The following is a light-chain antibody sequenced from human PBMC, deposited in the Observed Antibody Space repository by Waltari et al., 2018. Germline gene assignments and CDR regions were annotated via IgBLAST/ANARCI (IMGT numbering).Light chain of an antibody. Sequence: RASQSSSGYLNWYQQKPGKAPKVLIYATSSLQSGVPSRFSGSGSGTDFTLTISSLQPEDFATYYCQQSYRTPPLTFGGGTKVEIK. CDR2: ATS. V-gene: IGKV1-39*01. CDR1: QSSSGY. CDR3: QQSYRTPPLT. J-gene: IGKJ4*01.